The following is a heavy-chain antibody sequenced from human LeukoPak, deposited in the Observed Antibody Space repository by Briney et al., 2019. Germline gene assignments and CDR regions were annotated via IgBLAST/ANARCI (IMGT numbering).Heavy chain of an antibody. CDR3: ARLSAGDYDFWSGYLNAFDI. D-gene: IGHD3-3*01. CDR1: GYSFTSYW. J-gene: IGHJ3*02. V-gene: IGHV5-51*01. Sequence: GESLKISYKGSGYSFTSYWIGWVRQMPGKGLEWMGIIYPGDSDTRYSPSFQGQVTISADKSISTAYLQWSSLKASDTAMYYCARLSAGDYDFWSGYLNAFDIWGQGTMVTVSA. CDR2: IYPGDSDT.